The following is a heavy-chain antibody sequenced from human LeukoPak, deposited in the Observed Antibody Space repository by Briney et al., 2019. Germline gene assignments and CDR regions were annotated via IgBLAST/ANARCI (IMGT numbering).Heavy chain of an antibody. D-gene: IGHD1-26*01. Sequence: ASVKVSCKASGYTFTSYYMHWVRQAPGQGLEWMGGIIPIFGTANYAQKFQGRVTITADESTSTAYMELSSLRSEDTAVYYCAGDSGSYFGDYNWFDPWGQGTLVTVSS. CDR2: IIPIFGTA. CDR1: GYTFTSYY. CDR3: AGDSGSYFGDYNWFDP. V-gene: IGHV1-69*13. J-gene: IGHJ5*02.